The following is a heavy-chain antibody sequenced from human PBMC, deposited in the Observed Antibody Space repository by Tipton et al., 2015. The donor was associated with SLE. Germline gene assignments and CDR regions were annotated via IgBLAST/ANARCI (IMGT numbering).Heavy chain of an antibody. CDR1: GGSISSSSYY. CDR3: ARGRIAVAGTDY. J-gene: IGHJ4*02. V-gene: IGHV4-39*07. CDR2: IYYSGST. Sequence: TLSLTCTVSGGSISSSSYYWGWIRQPPGKGLEWIGSIYYSGSTYYNPSLKSRVTISVDTSKNQFSLKLSSVTAADTAVYYCARGRIAVAGTDYWGQGTLVTVSS. D-gene: IGHD6-19*01.